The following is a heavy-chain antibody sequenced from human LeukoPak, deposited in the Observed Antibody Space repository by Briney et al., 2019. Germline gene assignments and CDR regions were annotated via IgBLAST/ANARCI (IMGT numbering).Heavy chain of an antibody. CDR2: INAGNGNT. D-gene: IGHD4-17*01. V-gene: IGHV1-3*01. CDR3: ARGAADYGLDYFDY. CDR1: GHTFTSYA. Sequence: ASVKVSCKASGHTFTSYAMHWVRQAPGQRLEWMGWINAGNGNTKYSQKFQGRVTITRDTSASTAYMELSSLRSEDTAVYYCARGAADYGLDYFDYWGQGTLVTVSS. J-gene: IGHJ4*02.